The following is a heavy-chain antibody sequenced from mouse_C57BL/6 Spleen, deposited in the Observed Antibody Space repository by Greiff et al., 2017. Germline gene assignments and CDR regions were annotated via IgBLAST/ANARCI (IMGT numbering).Heavy chain of an antibody. CDR1: GFTFSSYA. V-gene: IGHV5-4*01. Sequence: EVQGVESGGGLVKPGGSLKLSCAASGFTFSSYAMSWVRQTPEKRLEWVATISDGGSYTYYPDNVKGRFTISRDNAKNNLYLQMSHLKSEDTARYYCARENYGSSYWCAYWGQGTLVTVSA. CDR3: ARENYGSSYWCAY. CDR2: ISDGGSYT. D-gene: IGHD1-1*01. J-gene: IGHJ3*01.